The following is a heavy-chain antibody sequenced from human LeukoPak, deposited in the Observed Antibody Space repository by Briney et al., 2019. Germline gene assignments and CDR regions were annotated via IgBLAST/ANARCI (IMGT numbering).Heavy chain of an antibody. J-gene: IGHJ4*02. CDR1: GFTFSSYE. CDR3: ASGGGGMVIGDY. Sequence: GGSLRLSCAASGFTFSSYEMNWVRQAPGKGLEWVSSISSSSSYIYYADSVKGRFTISRDNAKNSLYLQMNSLRADDTAVYYCASGGGGMVIGDYWGQGTLVTVSS. D-gene: IGHD3-16*01. CDR2: ISSSSSYI. V-gene: IGHV3-21*01.